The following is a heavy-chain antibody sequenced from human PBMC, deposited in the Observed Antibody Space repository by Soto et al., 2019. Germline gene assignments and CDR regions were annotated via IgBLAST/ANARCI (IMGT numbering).Heavy chain of an antibody. D-gene: IGHD2-15*01. CDR2: ISYDGRNK. J-gene: IGHJ6*02. Sequence: QVQLVESGGGVVQPGRSLRLSCAASGFTFSSYAMHWVRQAPGKGLEWVAVISYDGRNKYYADSVKGRFTISRDNSKNTLYLQMNSLRAEDTAVYYCARACSGGSCYSGYYYYGMDVWGQGTTVTVSS. CDR3: ARACSGGSCYSGYYYYGMDV. CDR1: GFTFSSYA. V-gene: IGHV3-30-3*01.